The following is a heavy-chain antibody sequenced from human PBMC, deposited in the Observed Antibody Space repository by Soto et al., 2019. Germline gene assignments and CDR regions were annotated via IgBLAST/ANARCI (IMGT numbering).Heavy chain of an antibody. CDR3: ARSLYSSGWHFDY. V-gene: IGHV3-72*01. CDR1: GFTFSDHY. J-gene: IGHJ4*02. CDR2: TRNKANSYTT. Sequence: EVQLVESGGGLVQPGGSLRLSCAASGFTFSDHYMDWVRQAPGKGLEWVGRTRNKANSYTTEYAASVKGRFTISRDDSKNTLYLQMNSLKTEDTAVYYCARSLYSSGWHFDYWGQGTLVTVSS. D-gene: IGHD6-19*01.